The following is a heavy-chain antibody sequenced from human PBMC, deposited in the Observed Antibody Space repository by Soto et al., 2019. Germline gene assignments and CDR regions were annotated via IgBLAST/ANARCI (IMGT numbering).Heavy chain of an antibody. CDR3: ARSQGSSTSLEIYYYYYYGMDV. J-gene: IGHJ6*02. D-gene: IGHD2-2*01. V-gene: IGHV1-69*01. CDR2: IIPISGTA. Sequence: QVQLVQSGAEVKKPGSSVKVSCKASGGTFSSYAISWVRQAPVQGLEWMGGIIPISGTANYAQKVQGRVMITADEATSTAYMELSSLRSEDTAVYYCARSQGSSTSLEIYYYYYYGMDVWGQGTTVTVYS. CDR1: GGTFSSYA.